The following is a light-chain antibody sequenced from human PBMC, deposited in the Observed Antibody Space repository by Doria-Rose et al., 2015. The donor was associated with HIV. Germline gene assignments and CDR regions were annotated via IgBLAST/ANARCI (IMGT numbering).Light chain of an antibody. CDR1: QIFRSTY. CDR2: DGS. CDR3: HQYGTSWT. Sequence: TQSPGTLSLSPGAIATLSCSASQIFRSTYLAWYQQKPGQAPSLLIYDGSTRATGIPDRFSASGSGTDFTLTINRLEPEDFALYYCHQYGTSWTFGQGTKVEI. J-gene: IGKJ1*01. V-gene: IGKV3-20*01.